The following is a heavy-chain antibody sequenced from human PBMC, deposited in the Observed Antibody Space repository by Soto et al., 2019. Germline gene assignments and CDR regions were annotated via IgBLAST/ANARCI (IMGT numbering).Heavy chain of an antibody. CDR3: AKDKGPGPAVYYFDY. CDR2: IASDGRDK. D-gene: IGHD6-19*01. V-gene: IGHV3-30*18. Sequence: QVQLVESGGGVVQPGRSLRLSCVASGFTFSNYGMHWVRQAPGKGLEWVAVIASDGRDKKYADSVRGRFTISRDNSKNTMYLEMNSLRGDDAAVYYCAKDKGPGPAVYYFDYWGQGTLVTVSS. J-gene: IGHJ4*02. CDR1: GFTFSNYG.